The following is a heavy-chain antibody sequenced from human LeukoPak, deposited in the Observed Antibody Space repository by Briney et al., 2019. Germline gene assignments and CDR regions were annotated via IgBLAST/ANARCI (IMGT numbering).Heavy chain of an antibody. CDR3: ARDFNSSSWERYSWFDP. CDR1: GFTFSSYE. J-gene: IGHJ5*02. D-gene: IGHD6-13*01. Sequence: PGGSLRLSCAASGFTFSSYEMNWVRQAPGKGLEWVAVISYDGSNKYYADSVKGRFTISRDNSKNTLYLQMNSLRAEDTAVYYCARDFNSSSWERYSWFDPWGQGTLVTVSS. CDR2: ISYDGSNK. V-gene: IGHV3-30-3*01.